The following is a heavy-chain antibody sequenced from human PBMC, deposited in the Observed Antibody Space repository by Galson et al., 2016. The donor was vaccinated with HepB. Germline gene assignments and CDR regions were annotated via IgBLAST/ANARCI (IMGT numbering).Heavy chain of an antibody. D-gene: IGHD5-12*01. CDR3: ARGRGYNNGYYEGYYFDY. CDR2: IYNRGPTGT. CDR1: GDSISSGSHY. V-gene: IGHV4-61*02. J-gene: IGHJ4*02. Sequence: TLSLTCAVSGDSISSGSHYWSWIRQSAGKGLEWVGRIYNRGPTGTTFNPSLKSRVTISLDMAQTQFSLKMTSVTAADTAVYYCARGRGYNNGYYEGYYFDYWGLGTEVIVSA.